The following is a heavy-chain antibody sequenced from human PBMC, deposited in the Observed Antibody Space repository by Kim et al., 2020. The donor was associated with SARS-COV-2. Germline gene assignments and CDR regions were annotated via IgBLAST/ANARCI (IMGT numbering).Heavy chain of an antibody. J-gene: IGHJ3*02. CDR1: GFTFSSYA. Sequence: GGSLRLSCAASGFTFSSYAMHWVRQAPGKGLEWVAVISYDGSNKYYADSVKGRFTISRDNSKNTLYLQMNSLRAEDTAVYYCARAVNRDAFDIWGQGTMVTVSS. CDR2: ISYDGSNK. V-gene: IGHV3-30*04. CDR3: ARAVNRDAFDI.